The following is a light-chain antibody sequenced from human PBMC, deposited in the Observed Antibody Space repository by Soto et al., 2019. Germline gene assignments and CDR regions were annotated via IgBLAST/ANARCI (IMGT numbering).Light chain of an antibody. Sequence: QSVLTQPASVSGSPGQSITISCTGTSSDVGGYNYVSWYQQHPGKAPKLMIYDVSNRPSGVSNRFSGSKSGNTASLTISGLQAEDEADYYCSSYTSSSTNLCVCGTGTRSPS. CDR3: SSYTSSSTNLCV. CDR1: SSDVGGYNY. CDR2: DVS. J-gene: IGLJ1*01. V-gene: IGLV2-14*01.